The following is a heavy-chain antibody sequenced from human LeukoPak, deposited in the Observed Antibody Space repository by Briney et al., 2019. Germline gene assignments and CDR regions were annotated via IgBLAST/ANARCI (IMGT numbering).Heavy chain of an antibody. CDR2: ISSSSSYT. CDR1: GFTFSYYY. Sequence: GGSLRLSCAASGFTFSYYYMSWIRQAPGKGLEWVSYISSSSSYTNYADSVKGRFTISRDNAKNSLYLQMNSLRAEDTAVYYCARLSVGRDYFDYWGQGTLVTVSS. V-gene: IGHV3-11*03. D-gene: IGHD1-14*01. J-gene: IGHJ4*02. CDR3: ARLSVGRDYFDY.